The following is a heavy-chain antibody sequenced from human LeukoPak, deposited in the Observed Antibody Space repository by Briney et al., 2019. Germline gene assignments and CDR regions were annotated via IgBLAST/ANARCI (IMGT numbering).Heavy chain of an antibody. V-gene: IGHV1-69*13. CDR1: GGTFSSYA. CDR3: ARDSVEYSSGWSPYYYGMDV. Sequence: GASVKVSCKASGGTFSSYAISWVRQAPGQGLEWMGGIIPIFGTANYAQKVQGRVTITADESTSTAYMELSSLRSEDTAVYYCARDSVEYSSGWSPYYYGMDVWGQGTTVTVSS. CDR2: IIPIFGTA. D-gene: IGHD6-19*01. J-gene: IGHJ6*02.